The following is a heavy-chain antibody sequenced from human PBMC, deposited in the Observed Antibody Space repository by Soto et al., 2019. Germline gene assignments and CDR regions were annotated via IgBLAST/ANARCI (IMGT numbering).Heavy chain of an antibody. CDR3: ARDKGDYVFDYYYGMDV. V-gene: IGHV4-59*01. D-gene: IGHD4-17*01. CDR1: GGSISSYY. J-gene: IGHJ6*02. Sequence: SETLSLTCTVSGGSISSYYWSWIRQPPGKGLEWIGYIYYSGSTNYNPSLKSRVTISVDTSKNQFSLKLSSVTAADTAVYYCARDKGDYVFDYYYGMDVWGQGTTVTVSS. CDR2: IYYSGST.